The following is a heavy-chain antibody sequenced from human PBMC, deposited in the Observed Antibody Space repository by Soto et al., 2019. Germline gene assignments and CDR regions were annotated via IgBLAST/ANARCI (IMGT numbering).Heavy chain of an antibody. D-gene: IGHD4-17*01. J-gene: IGHJ3*02. CDR1: GFTFSSYT. V-gene: IGHV3-30*04. CDR2: ITCDGSNK. Sequence: PGGSLRLSCAASGFTFSSYTMNWVRQAPGKGLEWVSSITCDGSNKYYADSVKGRFTISRDNSKNTLYLQMNSLRAEDTAVYYCARPGDYGDYIGVAFDIWGQGTMVTVSS. CDR3: ARPGDYGDYIGVAFDI.